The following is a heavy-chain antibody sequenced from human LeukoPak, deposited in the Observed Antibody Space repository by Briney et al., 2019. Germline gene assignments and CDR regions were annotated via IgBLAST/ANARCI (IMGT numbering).Heavy chain of an antibody. D-gene: IGHD2-2*01. Sequence: TGGSLRLSCAASGFTFSNAWMSWVRQAPGKGLEWVGRIKSKTDGGTTDYAAPVKGRFTISRDDSKNTLYLQMNSLKTEDTAVYYCTTDPDIVVVPAALDIWGQGTMVTVSS. CDR1: GFTFSNAW. J-gene: IGHJ3*02. CDR2: IKSKTDGGTT. CDR3: TTDPDIVVVPAALDI. V-gene: IGHV3-15*01.